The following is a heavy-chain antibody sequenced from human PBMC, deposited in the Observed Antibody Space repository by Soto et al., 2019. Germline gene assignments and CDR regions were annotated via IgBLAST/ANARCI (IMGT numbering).Heavy chain of an antibody. CDR2: ISSSGGTT. Sequence: GGSLRLSCAASGFTFSSYAMSWVRQAPGKGLEWVSDISSSGGTTYYADSVKGRFTISRDNAKNSLYLQMNSLRAEDTAVYYCAREAAGYCSGGSCYNYYYYMDVWGEGTTVTVSS. CDR1: GFTFSSYA. J-gene: IGHJ6*03. CDR3: AREAAGYCSGGSCYNYYYYMDV. D-gene: IGHD2-15*01. V-gene: IGHV3-23*01.